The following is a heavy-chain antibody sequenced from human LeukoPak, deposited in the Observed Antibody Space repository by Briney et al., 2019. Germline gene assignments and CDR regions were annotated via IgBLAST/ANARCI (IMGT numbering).Heavy chain of an antibody. CDR1: GGTFSSYA. D-gene: IGHD3-22*01. CDR3: ARGDYDSSGYYYVLNY. V-gene: IGHV1-69*13. Sequence: VASVKVSCKASGGTFSSYAISWVRQAPGQGLEWMGGIIPIFGTANYAQKFQGRVTITADESTSTAYMELSSLRSEDTAVYYCARGDYDSSGYYYVLNYWGQGTLVTVSS. J-gene: IGHJ4*02. CDR2: IIPIFGTA.